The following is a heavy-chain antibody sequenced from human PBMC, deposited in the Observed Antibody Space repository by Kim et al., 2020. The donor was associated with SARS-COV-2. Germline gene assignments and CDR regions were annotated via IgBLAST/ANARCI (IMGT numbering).Heavy chain of an antibody. CDR2: IYYSGST. CDR1: GGSISSYY. J-gene: IGHJ4*02. Sequence: SETLSLTCTVSGGSISSYYWSWIRQPPGKGLEWIGYIYYSGSTNYNPSLKSRVTISVDTSKNQFSLKLSSVTAADTAVYYCARHLRESDSSSSWSFDYWGQGTLVTVSS. CDR3: ARHLRESDSSSSWSFDY. D-gene: IGHD6-6*01. V-gene: IGHV4-59*08.